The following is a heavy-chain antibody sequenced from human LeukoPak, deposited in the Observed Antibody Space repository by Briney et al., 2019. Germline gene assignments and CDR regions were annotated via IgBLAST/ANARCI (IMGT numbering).Heavy chain of an antibody. CDR2: ISSSSSYI. J-gene: IGHJ3*02. Sequence: GGSLRLSCAASGITFSSYSMNWVRQAPGKGLEWVSSISSSSSYIYYADSVKGRFTISRDNAKNSLYLQMNSLRAEDTAVYYCARSREGSSSWPDAFDIWGQGTMVTVSS. V-gene: IGHV3-21*01. D-gene: IGHD6-13*01. CDR3: ARSREGSSSWPDAFDI. CDR1: GITFSSYS.